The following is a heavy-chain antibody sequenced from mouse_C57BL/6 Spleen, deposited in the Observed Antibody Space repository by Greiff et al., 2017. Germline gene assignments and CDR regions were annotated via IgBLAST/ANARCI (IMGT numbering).Heavy chain of an antibody. CDR2: ISNGGGST. Sequence: EVQVVESGGGLVQPGGSLKLSCAASGFTFSDYYMYWVRQTPEKRLEWVAYISNGGGSTYYPDTVKGRFTISRDNAKNTLYLQMSRLKSEDTAMYYCARGGRWYFDYWGQGTTLTVSS. V-gene: IGHV5-12*01. CDR1: GFTFSDYY. J-gene: IGHJ2*01. CDR3: ARGGRWYFDY.